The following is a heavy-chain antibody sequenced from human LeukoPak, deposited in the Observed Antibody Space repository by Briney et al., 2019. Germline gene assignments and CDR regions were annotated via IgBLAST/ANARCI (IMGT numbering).Heavy chain of an antibody. CDR1: GFTFSSYS. J-gene: IGHJ4*02. CDR3: ARVYMATKPPVFDY. V-gene: IGHV3-48*04. CDR2: ISSSGSTI. D-gene: IGHD5-12*01. Sequence: GGSLRLSCAASGFTFSSYSMNWVRQAPGKGLERVSYISSSGSTIYYADSVKGRFTISRDNAKNSLYLQMNSLRAEDTAVYYCARVYMATKPPVFDYWGQGTLVTVSS.